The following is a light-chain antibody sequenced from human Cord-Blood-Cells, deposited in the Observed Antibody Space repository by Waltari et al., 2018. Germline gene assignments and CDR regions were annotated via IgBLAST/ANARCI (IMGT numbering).Light chain of an antibody. CDR1: SSDVGGYNY. CDR3: SSYTSSSTLV. CDR2: DVS. V-gene: IGLV2-14*03. Sequence: QSALTQPASVSGSPGQSITISCTGTSSDVGGYNYVSWYQQHSGQAPKLMIYDVSNRPSGVSNRFSGSKSGNAASLTISGLQAEDEADYYCSSYTSSSTLVFGGGTKLTVL. J-gene: IGLJ3*02.